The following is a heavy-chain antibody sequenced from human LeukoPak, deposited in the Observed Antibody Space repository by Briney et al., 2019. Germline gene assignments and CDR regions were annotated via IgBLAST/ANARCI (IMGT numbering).Heavy chain of an antibody. CDR3: AKDPHSSGYYYGLGY. CDR1: GIIFSDYG. J-gene: IGHJ4*02. D-gene: IGHD3-22*01. CDR2: ISYDGSNK. Sequence: PGRSLRLSCAVSGIIFSDYGMHWVRQAPGKGLEWVAVISYDGSNKYYADSVKGRFTISRDNSKNTLYLQMNSLRAEDTDVYYCAKDPHSSGYYYGLGYWGQGTLVTVSS. V-gene: IGHV3-30*18.